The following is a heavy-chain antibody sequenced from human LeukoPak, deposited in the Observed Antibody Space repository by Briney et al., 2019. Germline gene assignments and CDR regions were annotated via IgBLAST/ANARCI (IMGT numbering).Heavy chain of an antibody. Sequence: KTGGSLRLSCAASAFIFNNYYMSWIRQAPEKGLECVSYISNSGSTIFYADSVKGRFTISRDNAKNSLYLQMNSLRAEDTAVYYCVRAAVPAPISNWFDPWGQGTLVTVFS. V-gene: IGHV3-11*04. CDR2: ISNSGSTI. CDR3: VRAAVPAPISNWFDP. CDR1: AFIFNNYY. D-gene: IGHD2-2*01. J-gene: IGHJ5*02.